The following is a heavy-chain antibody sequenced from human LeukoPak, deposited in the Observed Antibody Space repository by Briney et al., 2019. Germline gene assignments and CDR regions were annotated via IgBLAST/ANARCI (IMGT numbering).Heavy chain of an antibody. V-gene: IGHV4-39*07. CDR3: ARENSGSYRGDYYYYMDV. D-gene: IGHD1-26*01. J-gene: IGHJ6*03. Sequence: SETLSLTCTVSGGSISSSSYYWGWIRQPPGKGLEWIGSIYYRGSTYYNPSLKSRVTISVDTSKNQFSLKLSSVTAADTAVYYCARENSGSYRGDYYYYMDVWGKGTTVTVSS. CDR1: GGSISSSSYY. CDR2: IYYRGST.